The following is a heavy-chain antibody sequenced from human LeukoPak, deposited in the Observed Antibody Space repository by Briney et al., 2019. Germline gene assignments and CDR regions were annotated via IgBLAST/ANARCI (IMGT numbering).Heavy chain of an antibody. Sequence: GGSLRLSCAASGFTFSSYAMRWVRQAPGKGPEWVSVISGSGGSTYYADSVKGRFTISRDNSKNTLYLQMNSLRAEDTAVYYCAKGPNSGDDWGQGTLVTVSS. V-gene: IGHV3-23*01. CDR1: GFTFSSYA. J-gene: IGHJ4*02. D-gene: IGHD4-23*01. CDR2: ISGSGGST. CDR3: AKGPNSGDD.